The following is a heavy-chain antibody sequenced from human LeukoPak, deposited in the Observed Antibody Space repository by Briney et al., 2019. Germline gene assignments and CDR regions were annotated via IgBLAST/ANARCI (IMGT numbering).Heavy chain of an antibody. CDR2: IYYSGST. J-gene: IGHJ4*02. CDR1: GCSISSYY. D-gene: IGHD6-13*01. CDR3: ARAYDGSSWFDY. Sequence: SETLSLTCTVSGCSISSYYWSWIRQPPGKGLEWIGYIYYSGSTNYNPSLKSRVTISVDTSKNQFSLKLSSVTAADTAVYYCARAYDGSSWFDYWGQGTLVTVSS. V-gene: IGHV4-59*01.